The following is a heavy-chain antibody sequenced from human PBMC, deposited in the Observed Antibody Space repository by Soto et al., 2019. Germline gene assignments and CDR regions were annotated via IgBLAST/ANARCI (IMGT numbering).Heavy chain of an antibody. J-gene: IGHJ6*02. D-gene: IGHD4-4*01. CDR2: IIPIFGTA. CDR1: GGTFSSYA. V-gene: IGHV1-69*12. Sequence: QVQLVQSGAEVKKPGSSVKVSCKASGGTFSSYAISWVRQAPGQGLEWMGGIIPIFGTATYAQKFQGRVALLADESASAAVMQLSSLRSEDTAVYYCACPPSSNRYYDGMDVWGQGATVTVSS. CDR3: ACPPSSNRYYDGMDV.